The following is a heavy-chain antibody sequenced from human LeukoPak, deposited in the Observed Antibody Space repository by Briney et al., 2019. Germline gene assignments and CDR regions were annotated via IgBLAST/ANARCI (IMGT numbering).Heavy chain of an antibody. CDR1: GFTFSSYA. CDR3: AKENYYDTSATIDY. D-gene: IGHD3-22*01. Sequence: PGGSLRLSCAASGFTFSSYAMHWVRQAPGKGLEWVAVISHDGSNKYYADSVKGRFTISRDNSKNTLYVQMNSLRAEDTAVYYCAKENYYDTSATIDYWGQGTLVTVSS. V-gene: IGHV3-30*04. CDR2: ISHDGSNK. J-gene: IGHJ4*02.